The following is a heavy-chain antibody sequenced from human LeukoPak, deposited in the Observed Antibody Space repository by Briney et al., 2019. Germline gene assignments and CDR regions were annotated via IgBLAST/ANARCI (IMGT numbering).Heavy chain of an antibody. CDR2: INTNTGNP. D-gene: IGHD2-15*01. V-gene: IGHV7-4-1*02. CDR1: GYTFTSYA. J-gene: IGHJ3*02. Sequence: ASVKVSCKASGYTFTSYAMNWVRQAPGQGLEWMGWINTNTGNPTYAQGFTGRFVFSLDTSVSTAYLQISSLKAEDTAVYYCARATLGYCSGGSCYTYDAFVIWGQGTMVTVSS. CDR3: ARATLGYCSGGSCYTYDAFVI.